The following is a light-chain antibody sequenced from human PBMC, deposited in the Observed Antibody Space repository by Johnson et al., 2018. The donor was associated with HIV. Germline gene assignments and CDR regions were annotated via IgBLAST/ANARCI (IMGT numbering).Light chain of an antibody. CDR1: SSNIGNNY. CDR2: ENN. CDR3: VTWDSPLSAGGV. V-gene: IGLV1-51*01. J-gene: IGLJ1*01. Sequence: QSVLTQPPSVSAAPGQKVTISCSGSSSNIGNNYVSWYQHLPGTAPKLLIYENNKRPSGIPDRFSGSKSGKSATLGITGLQTGDEAEYYCVTWDSPLSAGGVFGTGTKVTVL.